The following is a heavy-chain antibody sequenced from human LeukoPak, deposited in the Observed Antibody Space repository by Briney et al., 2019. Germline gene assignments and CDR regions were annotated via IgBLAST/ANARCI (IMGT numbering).Heavy chain of an antibody. Sequence: GESLKISCQGSGYSFSNYWIGWVRQMPGKGLEWMGIIYPGDSESRYSPSFLGQVSISADKSIRTAYLQWSSLKASDTAMYYCARKNSGYDLGDYWGQGTLVTVSS. CDR3: ARKNSGYDLGDY. D-gene: IGHD5-12*01. V-gene: IGHV5-51*01. J-gene: IGHJ4*02. CDR2: IYPGDSES. CDR1: GYSFSNYW.